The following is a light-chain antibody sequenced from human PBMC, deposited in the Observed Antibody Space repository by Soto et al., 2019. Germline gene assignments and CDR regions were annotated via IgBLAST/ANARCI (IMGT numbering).Light chain of an antibody. CDR2: KAS. CDR3: QQYNSYPYT. Sequence: DIQMTHSPCSLSASLGYIFTITFRASQSISSYLNWYQQKPGKAPKLLIYKASSLESGVPSRFSGSGSGTEFTLTISSLQPDDFATYYCQQYNSYPYTFGQGTKVDIK. CDR1: QSISSY. V-gene: IGKV1-5*03. J-gene: IGKJ2*01.